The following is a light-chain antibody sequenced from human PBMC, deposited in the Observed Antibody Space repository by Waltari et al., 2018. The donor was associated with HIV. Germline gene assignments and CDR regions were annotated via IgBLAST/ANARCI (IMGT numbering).Light chain of an antibody. J-gene: IGLJ2*01. CDR3: QIWDSSLDHVL. Sequence: SYVLTQTPSVSLAPGKTARITCGGNYIGSKNVHWYQQKPGQAPVRVIYYDSDRPSVIPERFSGSNAGNTATLTISRVEAGDEADYYCQIWDSSLDHVLFGGGTKLTVL. V-gene: IGLV3-21*04. CDR2: YDS. CDR1: YIGSKN.